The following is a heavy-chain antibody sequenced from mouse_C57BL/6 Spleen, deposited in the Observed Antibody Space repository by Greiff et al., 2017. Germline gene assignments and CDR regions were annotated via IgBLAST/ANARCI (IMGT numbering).Heavy chain of an antibody. D-gene: IGHD1-1*01. Sequence: VQLKQSGPELVKPGASVKISCKASGYTFTDYYMNWVKQSHGKSLEWIGDINPNNGGTSYNQKFKGKATLTVDKSSSTAYMELRSLTSEDSAVYYGARYYGSSPAWFAYWGQGTLVTVSA. CDR2: INPNNGGT. J-gene: IGHJ3*01. V-gene: IGHV1-26*01. CDR3: ARYYGSSPAWFAY. CDR1: GYTFTDYY.